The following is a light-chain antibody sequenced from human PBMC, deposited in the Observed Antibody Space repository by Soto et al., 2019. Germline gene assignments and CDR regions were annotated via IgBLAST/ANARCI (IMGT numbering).Light chain of an antibody. V-gene: IGKV3-15*01. CDR3: QQYRDWPET. CDR1: HSVSNN. J-gene: IGKJ1*01. CDR2: DAS. Sequence: EIVMTQSPGTLSVSPGERATLSCRASHSVSNNLAWYQQKVGQSPRLLIYDASTRATGVPGRFSGSGSGTQFTLTISSRLPEDFAVYYCQQYRDWPETFGQGTKVEIK.